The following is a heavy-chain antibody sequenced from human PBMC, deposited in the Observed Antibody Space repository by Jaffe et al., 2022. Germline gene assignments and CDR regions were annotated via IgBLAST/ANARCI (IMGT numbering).Heavy chain of an antibody. CDR2: VDWDDEK. Sequence: QVTLRESGPALVKPTQTLTLTCTFSGFSVTESGMCVSWVRQPPGKALEWLGLVDWDDEKNYNTFLKTRLTISKDASKNQVFLTMTNMDPKDTGTYYCARLCWANSSYYRGSIDVWGQGTKVTVSS. V-gene: IGHV2-70*13. D-gene: IGHD3-22*01. CDR1: GFSVTESGMC. J-gene: IGHJ3*01. CDR3: ARLCWANSSYYRGSIDV.